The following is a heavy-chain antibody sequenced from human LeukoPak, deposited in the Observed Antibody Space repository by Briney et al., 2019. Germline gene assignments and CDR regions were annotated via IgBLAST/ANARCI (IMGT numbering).Heavy chain of an antibody. CDR2: TYYRSKWYN. Sequence: SQTLSLTCAISGDSVPSNSAAWNWIRQSPSRGLEWLGRTYYRSKWYNDYAVSVKSRITINPDTSKNQFSLQLNSVTPEDTAVYYCARGVVTIFGVVIRFDYWGQGTLVTVSS. D-gene: IGHD3-3*01. J-gene: IGHJ4*02. CDR1: GDSVPSNSAA. CDR3: ARGVVTIFGVVIRFDY. V-gene: IGHV6-1*01.